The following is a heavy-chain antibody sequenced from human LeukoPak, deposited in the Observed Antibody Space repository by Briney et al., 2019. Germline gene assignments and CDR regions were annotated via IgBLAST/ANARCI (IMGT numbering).Heavy chain of an antibody. D-gene: IGHD5/OR15-5a*01. Sequence: SVKVSCKASVGTFSSYRISWVRQAPGQGLEWMGGITPIFGTAHYAQKFQGRVTITADVSTRTAYMEVSSLRSEDTANYYCATEAPSETAVSSAFDIWGQGTVVTVSS. CDR1: VGTFSSYR. CDR3: ATEAPSETAVSSAFDI. J-gene: IGHJ3*02. CDR2: ITPIFGTA. V-gene: IGHV1-69*13.